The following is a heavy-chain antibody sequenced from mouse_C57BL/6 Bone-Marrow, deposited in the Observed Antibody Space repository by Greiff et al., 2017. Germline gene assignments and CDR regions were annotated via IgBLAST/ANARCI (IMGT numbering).Heavy chain of an antibody. Sequence: EVKLVESGGGLVKPGGSLKLSCAASGFTFSSYTMSWVRQTPETRLQWVAAISGGGGNTYYPDSVKGRFTISRDNDKNILYLQMSSLRSEYTALYYCSRQVTTVLATKYFDVWGTGTTVTVSS. J-gene: IGHJ1*03. CDR1: GFTFSSYT. D-gene: IGHD1-1*01. CDR3: SRQVTTVLATKYFDV. V-gene: IGHV5-9*01. CDR2: ISGGGGNT.